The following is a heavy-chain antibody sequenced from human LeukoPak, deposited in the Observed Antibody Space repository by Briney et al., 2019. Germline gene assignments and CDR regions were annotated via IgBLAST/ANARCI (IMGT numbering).Heavy chain of an antibody. Sequence: GGSLRLSCAASGFTFSSYAVHWVRQAPGKGLEYVSAISSNGGSTYYANSVKGRFTISRDNSKNTLYLQMGSLRAEDMAVYYCARGTGYYYDTWGQGTLVTVSS. V-gene: IGHV3-64*01. D-gene: IGHD3-22*01. CDR1: GFTFSSYA. CDR3: ARGTGYYYDT. CDR2: ISSNGGST. J-gene: IGHJ4*02.